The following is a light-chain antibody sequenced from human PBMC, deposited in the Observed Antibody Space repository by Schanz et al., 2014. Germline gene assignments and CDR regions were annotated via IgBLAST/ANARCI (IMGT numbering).Light chain of an antibody. J-gene: IGLJ2*01. Sequence: QSVLTQPASVSGSPGQSITISCTGTSSDVGGYNYVSWYQQHPGKAPKLMIYDVNNRPSGVSNRFSGSKSGNTASLTVSGLQSEDEADYYCSSYAGSNGVLFGGGTKLTVL. CDR1: SSDVGGYNY. V-gene: IGLV2-14*01. CDR2: DVN. CDR3: SSYAGSNGVL.